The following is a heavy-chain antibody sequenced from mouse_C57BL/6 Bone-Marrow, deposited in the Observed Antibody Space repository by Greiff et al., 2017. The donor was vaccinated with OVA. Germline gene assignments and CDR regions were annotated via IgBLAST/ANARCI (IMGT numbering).Heavy chain of an antibody. D-gene: IGHD1-1*01. CDR2: LYPGDGDT. J-gene: IGHJ1*03. CDR1: GYAFSSSW. Sequence: VQLQQSGPELVKPGASVTISCKASGYAFSSSWMNWVKQRPGKGLAWIGRLYPGDGDTTSNGKFKGKATLTADKSSSTAYMQLSSLTSEDSAVYFCAREYYGGYFDVWGTGTTVTVSS. CDR3: AREYYGGYFDV. V-gene: IGHV1-82*01.